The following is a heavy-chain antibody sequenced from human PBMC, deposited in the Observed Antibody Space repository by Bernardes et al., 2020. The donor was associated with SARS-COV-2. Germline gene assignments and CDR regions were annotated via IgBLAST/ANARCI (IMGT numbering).Heavy chain of an antibody. D-gene: IGHD1-1*01. CDR3: ARLTTGYYNYMDV. CDR1: GGSFSGYY. J-gene: IGHJ6*03. Sequence: SETLSLTCIVSGGSFSGYYWNWIRQPPGKGLEWIGYIYYSGSTNYNPSLKSRVTISLDTSKKQFSLMLSSVTAADTAVYFCARLTTGYYNYMDVWGKGTT. V-gene: IGHV4-59*01. CDR2: IYYSGST.